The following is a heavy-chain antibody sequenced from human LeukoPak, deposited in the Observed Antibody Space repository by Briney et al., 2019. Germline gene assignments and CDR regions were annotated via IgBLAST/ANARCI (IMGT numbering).Heavy chain of an antibody. CDR2: ISAYNGNT. Sequence: ASVKVSCMDSGYTFTGYSISWVRQAPGHGLEYMGWISAYNGNTNYAQKLQGRVTMTTDTSTSTAYMELRSLRSDDTAVYYCTRSPKFDSTGNSFHWGQGTLVTVSS. CDR1: GYTFTGYS. D-gene: IGHD3-22*01. CDR3: TRSPKFDSTGNSFH. V-gene: IGHV1-18*01. J-gene: IGHJ4*02.